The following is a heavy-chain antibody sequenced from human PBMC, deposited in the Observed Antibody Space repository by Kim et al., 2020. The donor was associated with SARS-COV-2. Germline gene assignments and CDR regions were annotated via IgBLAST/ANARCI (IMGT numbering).Heavy chain of an antibody. V-gene: IGHV3-66*01. J-gene: IGHJ4*02. Sequence: YTPDAVKGRFTIPRDNSKNTLYLQMSSRRAEDTAVYYCARDPSSSWRFDYWGQGTVVTVSS. CDR3: ARDPSSSWRFDY. D-gene: IGHD6-13*01.